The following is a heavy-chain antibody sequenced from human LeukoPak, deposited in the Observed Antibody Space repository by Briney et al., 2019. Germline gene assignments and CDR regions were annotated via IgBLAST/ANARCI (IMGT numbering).Heavy chain of an antibody. CDR3: ARHKVSQWELRGYYFDY. J-gene: IGHJ4*02. CDR1: GYSISSGYY. Sequence: SETLSLTCAVSGYSISSGYYWGWIRQPPGKGLEWIGGIYHSGSTYYNPSLKGRVTISVDTSKTQFSLKLSSVTAADTAVYYCARHKVSQWELRGYYFDYWGQGTLVTVSS. V-gene: IGHV4-38-2*01. D-gene: IGHD1-26*01. CDR2: IYHSGST.